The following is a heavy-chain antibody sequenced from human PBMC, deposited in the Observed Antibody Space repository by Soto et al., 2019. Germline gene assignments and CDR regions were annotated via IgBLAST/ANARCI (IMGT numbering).Heavy chain of an antibody. J-gene: IGHJ2*01. CDR2: INSDGSAT. Sequence: EVQLVESGGGLVQTGGSLRLSCAASGFTFSSYWMHWVRQAPGKGLVWVSRINSDGSATSYADSVKGRFTISRDNAKNTLYLQMNSLRAEDTAVYYCARGGSLNWYFDLWGRGTLVTVSS. V-gene: IGHV3-74*01. CDR1: GFTFSSYW. CDR3: ARGGSLNWYFDL. D-gene: IGHD1-26*01.